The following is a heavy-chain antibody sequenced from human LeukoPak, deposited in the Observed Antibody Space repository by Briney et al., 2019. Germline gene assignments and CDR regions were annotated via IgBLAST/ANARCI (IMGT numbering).Heavy chain of an antibody. V-gene: IGHV4-34*01. CDR2: INHSGST. Sequence: SSETLSLTCAVYGGSFSNYYWSWIRQPPGKGLEWIGEINHSGSTNYNPSLKSRVTISVDTSKNQFSLKLSSVTAADTAVYYCARGMTTVTPLDYWGQGTLVTVSS. J-gene: IGHJ4*02. CDR3: ARGMTTVTPLDY. D-gene: IGHD4-17*01. CDR1: GGSFSNYY.